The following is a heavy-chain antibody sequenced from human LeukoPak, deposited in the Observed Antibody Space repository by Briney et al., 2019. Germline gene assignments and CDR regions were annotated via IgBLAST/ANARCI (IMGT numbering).Heavy chain of an antibody. Sequence: GGSLRLSCAASGFTFSSYSMNWVRQAAGKGLEWISYISSSSSTIYYADSVKGRFTISRDNAKNSLYLQMNSLRAEDTAVYYCARDRYSYGSDNFDYWGQGTLVTVSS. J-gene: IGHJ4*02. CDR1: GFTFSSYS. V-gene: IGHV3-48*01. CDR3: ARDRYSYGSDNFDY. CDR2: ISSSSSTI. D-gene: IGHD5-18*01.